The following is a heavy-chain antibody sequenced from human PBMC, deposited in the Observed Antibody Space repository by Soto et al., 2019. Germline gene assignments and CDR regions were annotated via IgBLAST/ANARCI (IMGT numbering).Heavy chain of an antibody. CDR2: INTYNGNT. J-gene: IGHJ6*02. Sequence: ASVKVSCKASGYSVTRYGIACARQAPGQGLEWMGWINTYNGNTNYAQNLQGRVTLTTDTSTSTAYMELTSLRSNDTAIYYCAMVDVYVTPSPQDVRGQGTTVTVSS. CDR3: AMVDVYVTPSPQDV. V-gene: IGHV1-18*01. D-gene: IGHD3-16*01. CDR1: GYSVTRYG.